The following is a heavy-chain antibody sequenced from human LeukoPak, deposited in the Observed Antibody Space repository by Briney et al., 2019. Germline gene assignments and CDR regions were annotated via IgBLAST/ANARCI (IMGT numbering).Heavy chain of an antibody. V-gene: IGHV4-59*08. D-gene: IGHD6-19*01. J-gene: IGHJ4*02. CDR2: IYYSGST. Sequence: PSETLFLTCTVSGGSISSYYWSWIRQPPGKGLEWIGYIYYSGSTNYNPSLKSRVTISVDMSKNQFSLKLSSVTAADTAVYYCARSRGYSSGWHFTGDWGQGTLVTVSS. CDR3: ARSRGYSSGWHFTGD. CDR1: GGSISSYY.